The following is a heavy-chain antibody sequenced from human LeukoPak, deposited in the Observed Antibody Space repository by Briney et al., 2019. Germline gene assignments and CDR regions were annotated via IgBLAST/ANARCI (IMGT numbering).Heavy chain of an antibody. CDR2: INHSGST. V-gene: IGHV4-34*01. CDR3: ARDGPISSGWYLRVSWFDP. CDR1: GGSFSGYY. J-gene: IGHJ5*02. D-gene: IGHD6-19*01. Sequence: SETLSLTCAAYGGSFSGYYWSWIRQPPGKGLEWIGEINHSGSTNYNPSLKSRVTISVDTSKNQFSLKLSSVTAADTAVYYCARDGPISSGWYLRVSWFDPWGQGTLVTVSS.